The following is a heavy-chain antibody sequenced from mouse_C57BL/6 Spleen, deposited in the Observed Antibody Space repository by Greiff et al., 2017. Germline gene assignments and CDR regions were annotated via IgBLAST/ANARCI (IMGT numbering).Heavy chain of an antibody. CDR1: GFTFSSYA. Sequence: EVQLVESGEGLVKPGGSLKLSCAASGFTFSSYAMSWVRQTPEKSLEWVAYISSGGDYIYYADTVKGRFTICRDNARNTLYLQMSRLKSEDTAMYYCTRVYYGSIYGYFDVCGTGTTVTVTS. CDR2: ISSGGDYI. V-gene: IGHV5-9-1*02. D-gene: IGHD1-1*01. J-gene: IGHJ1*03. CDR3: TRVYYGSIYGYFDV.